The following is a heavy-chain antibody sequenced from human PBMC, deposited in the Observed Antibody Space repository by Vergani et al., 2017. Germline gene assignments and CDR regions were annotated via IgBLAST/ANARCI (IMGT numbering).Heavy chain of an antibody. J-gene: IGHJ3*01. V-gene: IGHV1-46*01. D-gene: IGHD2-21*01. CDR1: GYTFTSYY. CDR3: AGDGGEYDKVALDV. CDR2: INPSGGST. Sequence: QVQLVQSGAEVKKPGASVKVSCKASGYTFTSYYMHWVRPAPGQGLEWMGIINPSGGSTSYAQKFRGRVTMTRDTSTSTVYMELSSQRSEDTAVYYCAGDGGEYDKVALDVWGQGTKVTVTS.